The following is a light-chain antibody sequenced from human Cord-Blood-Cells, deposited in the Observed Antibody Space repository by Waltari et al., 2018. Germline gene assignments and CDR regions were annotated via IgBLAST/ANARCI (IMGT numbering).Light chain of an antibody. CDR2: GAS. J-gene: IGKJ4*01. CDR1: QSVSSY. CDR3: QQRSNWLT. V-gene: IGKV3-11*01. Sequence: DTVLTQSPATLSLSPGERATLSCRASQSVSSYLAWYQQKPGQAPRLLIYGASNRATGIPARFSGSGSGTDFTLTISSLEPEDFAVYYCQQRSNWLTFGGGTKVEIK.